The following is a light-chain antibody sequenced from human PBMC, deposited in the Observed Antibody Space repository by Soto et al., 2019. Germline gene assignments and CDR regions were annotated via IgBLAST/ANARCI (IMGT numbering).Light chain of an antibody. CDR1: QDIRND. Sequence: AIQMTQSPSSLSASVGDRVTITCRASQDIRNDLGWYQQKPGKAPKLLIYAASSLQSEVPSRFSGSGSGTDFTLTISSLQPEDFATYYCLQDHGFPLTFCGGTKVEIK. CDR3: LQDHGFPLT. CDR2: AAS. V-gene: IGKV1-6*01. J-gene: IGKJ4*01.